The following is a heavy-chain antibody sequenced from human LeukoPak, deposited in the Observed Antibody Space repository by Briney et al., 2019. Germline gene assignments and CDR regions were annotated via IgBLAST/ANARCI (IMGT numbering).Heavy chain of an antibody. D-gene: IGHD4-17*01. J-gene: IGHJ5*02. CDR2: IYPTDSIT. V-gene: IGHV5-51*01. CDR1: GYDFSTKW. CDR3: ARLAPDYADYWFDP. Sequence: GESLKISCQTSGYDFSTKWIGWVRQMPGKGLEWMGIIYPTDSITRYSPSFQGHVSISVDTSINTAYLQWASLRPSDTAMYFCARLAPDYADYWFDPRGQGTLVTVSS.